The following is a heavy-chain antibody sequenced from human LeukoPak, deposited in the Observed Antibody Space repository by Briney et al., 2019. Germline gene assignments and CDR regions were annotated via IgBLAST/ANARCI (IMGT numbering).Heavy chain of an antibody. J-gene: IGHJ4*02. Sequence: PSEALSLTCTVSGGSISSSSYYWGWIRQPPGKGLEWIGSIYYSGSTYYNPSLKSRVTISVDTSKNQFSLKLSSVTAADTAVYYCARSRRRDGDYPYTVDYWGQGTLVTVSS. CDR3: ARSRRRDGDYPYTVDY. CDR1: GGSISSSSYY. V-gene: IGHV4-39*07. CDR2: IYYSGST. D-gene: IGHD4-17*01.